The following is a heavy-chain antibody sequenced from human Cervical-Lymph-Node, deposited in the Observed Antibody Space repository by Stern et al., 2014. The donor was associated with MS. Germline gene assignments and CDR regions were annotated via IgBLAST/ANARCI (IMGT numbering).Heavy chain of an antibody. CDR2: ITPIFDAT. V-gene: IGHV1-69*01. J-gene: IGHJ4*02. CDR3: ARGDSEAPIYYFDS. Sequence: VQLVESGAEVKKPGSSVKVSCQTSGGTFGTFAIGWGRQAPGQGLEWMGGITPIFDATNYAQKFQGRLTITADESTRTAYMELSSLRPDDTAMYYCARGDSEAPIYYFDSWGQGTLVTVSS. D-gene: IGHD2-21*01. CDR1: GGTFGTFA.